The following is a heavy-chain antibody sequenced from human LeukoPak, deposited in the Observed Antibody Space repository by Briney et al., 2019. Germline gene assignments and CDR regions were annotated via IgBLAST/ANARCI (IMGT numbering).Heavy chain of an antibody. CDR3: ARKDYGDYVFDY. CDR2: IYYSGST. Sequence: SETLSLTCTVSGGSISSSSYYWGWIRQPPGKGLEWIGSIYYSGSTYYNPSLKSRVTISVDTSKNQFSLKLSSVTAADTAVYYCARKDYGDYVFDYWGQGTLVTVSS. V-gene: IGHV4-39*07. D-gene: IGHD4-17*01. CDR1: GGSISSSSYY. J-gene: IGHJ4*02.